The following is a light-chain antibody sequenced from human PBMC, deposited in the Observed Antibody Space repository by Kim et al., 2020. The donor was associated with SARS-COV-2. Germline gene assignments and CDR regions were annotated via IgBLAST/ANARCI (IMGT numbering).Light chain of an antibody. J-gene: IGKJ1*01. CDR1: QSVTWF. CDR3: QQSFSSPPT. V-gene: IGKV1-39*01. Sequence: GDRITITCRASQSVTWFLNWYQQRPGEAPKLLIYGTSRLQRGVPSRFSGTGSGTEFTLTISSLQLEDLATYYCQQSFSSPPTFGQGTKVDIK. CDR2: GTS.